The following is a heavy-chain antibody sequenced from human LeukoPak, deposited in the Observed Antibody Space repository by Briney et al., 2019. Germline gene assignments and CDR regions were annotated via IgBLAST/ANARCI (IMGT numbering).Heavy chain of an antibody. Sequence: SETLSLTCTVSGGSISSYYWGWIRQPPGKGLEWIGSLYHSGNTYYNPSLKSRVTMSVNTSKNQFSLRLSSVTAADTAVYYCARNEYYDSWSGYLGYFDYWGQGTLVTVSS. CDR3: ARNEYYDSWSGYLGYFDY. CDR2: LYHSGNT. D-gene: IGHD3-3*01. CDR1: GGSISSYY. J-gene: IGHJ4*02. V-gene: IGHV4-38-2*02.